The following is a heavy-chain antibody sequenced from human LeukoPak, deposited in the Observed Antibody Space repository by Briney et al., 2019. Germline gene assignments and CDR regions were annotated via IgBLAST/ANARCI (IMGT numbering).Heavy chain of an antibody. CDR3: ATNRVGTYDRPFDI. J-gene: IGHJ3*02. CDR1: GGSINSHY. V-gene: IGHV4-59*08. Sequence: SETLSLTCIVSGGSINSHYWSWIRQPPGKGLEWIGDIHYTGTTKYNPSVKSRVSISIDTSKNQFSLELSSVTATDTAVYFCATNRVGTYDRPFDIWGQGTMVTVSS. D-gene: IGHD1-26*01. CDR2: IHYTGTT.